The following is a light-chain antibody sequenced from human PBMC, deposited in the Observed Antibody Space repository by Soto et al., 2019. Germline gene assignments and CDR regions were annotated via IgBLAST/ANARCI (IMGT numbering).Light chain of an antibody. CDR2: DVN. V-gene: IGLV2-14*01. CDR1: SSDVGGFNY. J-gene: IGLJ2*01. CDR3: SAYTSDTMHVL. Sequence: QSELTQPASVSGSPGQSITISCTGTSSDVGGFNYVSWYQQHPGKVPKLIIYDVNDRPSGVSDRFSGSKSGNTASLTISGLQAEDEADYFCSAYTSDTMHVLFGGGTKVTVL.